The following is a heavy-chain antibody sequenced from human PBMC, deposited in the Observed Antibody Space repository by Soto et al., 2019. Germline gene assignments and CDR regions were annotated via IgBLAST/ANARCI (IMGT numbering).Heavy chain of an antibody. CDR3: ARVRGPKYCSGGSCYSHDAFDI. V-gene: IGHV1-2*02. Sequence: ASVKFSCKASGYTFTGYYMHWVRKAPGPGLEWMGWINPNSGGTNYAQKFQGRVTMTRDTSISTAYMELSRLRSDDTAVYYCARVRGPKYCSGGSCYSHDAFDIWGQGTMVTVSS. CDR1: GYTFTGYY. D-gene: IGHD2-15*01. CDR2: INPNSGGT. J-gene: IGHJ3*02.